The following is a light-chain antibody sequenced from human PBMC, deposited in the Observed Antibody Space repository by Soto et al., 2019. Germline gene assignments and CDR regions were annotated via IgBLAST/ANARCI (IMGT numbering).Light chain of an antibody. CDR2: EVS. V-gene: IGLV2-14*01. CDR1: SSDIGDYNY. Sequence: QSVLTQPASVSGSPGQSITISCTGTSSDIGDYNYVSWYQQHPGKAPKLMIYEVSNRPSGVSNRFSGSKSGNTASLTISGLQAEDEAYYYCCSYTNPRRRNYGFGPGTKVT. CDR3: CSYTNPRRRNYG. J-gene: IGLJ1*01.